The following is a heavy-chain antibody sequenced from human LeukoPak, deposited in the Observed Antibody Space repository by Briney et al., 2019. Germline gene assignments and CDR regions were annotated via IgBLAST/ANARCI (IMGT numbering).Heavy chain of an antibody. CDR3: ARDPRPKYYYGSGSYPPRGMDV. CDR2: IYTSGST. J-gene: IGHJ6*02. D-gene: IGHD3-10*01. V-gene: IGHV4-61*02. Sequence: SETLSLTCTVSGGSISSGSYYWSWIRQPAGKGLEWIGRIYTSGSTNYNPSLKSRVTISVDTSKNQFSLKLSSVTAADTAVYYCARDPRPKYYYGSGSYPPRGMDVWGQGTTVTVSS. CDR1: GGSISSGSYY.